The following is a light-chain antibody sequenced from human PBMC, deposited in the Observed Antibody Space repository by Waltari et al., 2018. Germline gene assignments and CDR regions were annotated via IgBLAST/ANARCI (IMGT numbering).Light chain of an antibody. V-gene: IGKV3-11*01. J-gene: IGKJ4*01. CDR2: AVS. CDR1: QTVSNH. Sequence: EIVLTQSPATLSLSPGDTATVSCRASQTVSNHLTWYQQRPGQSPRLLIYAVSNRVTGIPARFSGSGSGTDFTLTINSLEPEDFAVYFCQQRKNGLTFGGGTKVEIK. CDR3: QQRKNGLT.